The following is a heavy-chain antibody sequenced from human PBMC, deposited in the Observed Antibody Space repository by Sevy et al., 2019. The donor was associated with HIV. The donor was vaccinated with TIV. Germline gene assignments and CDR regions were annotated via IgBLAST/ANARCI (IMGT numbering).Heavy chain of an antibody. Sequence: SETLSLTCTVSGGSFGSSSYYWNWIRQPAGKGLEWIGRIYTSGTTNYNPYLKSRVTMSVDTSKNQFSLKLSSVTAADTAVYYCAGRIAVAAFDYWGQGNLVTVSS. V-gene: IGHV4-61*02. CDR3: AGRIAVAAFDY. CDR1: GGSFGSSSYY. J-gene: IGHJ4*02. CDR2: IYTSGTT. D-gene: IGHD6-19*01.